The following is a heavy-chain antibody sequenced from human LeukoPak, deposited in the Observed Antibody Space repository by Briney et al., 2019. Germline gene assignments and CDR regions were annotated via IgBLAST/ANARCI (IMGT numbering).Heavy chain of an antibody. CDR1: GFTFSSYA. V-gene: IGHV3-21*01. CDR2: ISSSSSYI. Sequence: GGSLRLSCAASGFTFSSYAMNWVRQAPGKGLEWVSSISSSSSYIYYADSVKGRFTISRDNAKNSLYLQMNSLRAEDTAVYYCARTYYDFWSGYYSPYYYYYYYMDVWGKGTTVTVSS. CDR3: ARTYYDFWSGYYSPYYYYYYYMDV. D-gene: IGHD3-3*01. J-gene: IGHJ6*03.